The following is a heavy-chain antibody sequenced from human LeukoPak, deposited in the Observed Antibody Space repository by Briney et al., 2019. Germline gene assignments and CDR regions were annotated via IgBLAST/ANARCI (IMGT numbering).Heavy chain of an antibody. CDR1: GFTISFYW. D-gene: IGHD3-10*01. V-gene: IGHV3-7*04. CDR2: INQVASEK. CDR3: VRDGGYYGPDS. J-gene: IGHJ4*02. Sequence: GGPLRLSCAASGFTISFYWMRWVRKAPGKGLEWVANINQVASEKNYVDSVKGRFTSSRDNAKNSLYLQMNSVRAEDTAMYYCVRDGGYYGPDSWGQGALVSVSS.